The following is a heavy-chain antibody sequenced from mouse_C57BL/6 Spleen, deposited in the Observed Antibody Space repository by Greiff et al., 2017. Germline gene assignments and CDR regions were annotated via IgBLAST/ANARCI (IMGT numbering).Heavy chain of an antibody. CDR3: ARDEEGSAY. J-gene: IGHJ3*01. V-gene: IGHV5-4*01. CDR2: ISDGGSYT. Sequence: EVKLVESGGGLVKPGGSLKLSCAASGFTFSSYAMSWVRQTPEKRLEWVATISDGGSYTYYPDNVKGRFTISRDNAKNNLYLQMSHLKSEDTAMYYCARDEEGSAYWGQGTLVTVSA. CDR1: GFTFSSYA.